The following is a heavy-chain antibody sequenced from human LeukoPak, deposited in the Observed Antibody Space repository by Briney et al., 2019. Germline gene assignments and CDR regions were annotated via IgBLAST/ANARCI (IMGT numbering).Heavy chain of an antibody. CDR1: GGSISSYY. V-gene: IGHV4-59*01. Sequence: KASETLSLTCTVSGGSISSYYWSWIRQPPGKGLEWIGYIYYSGSTNYNPSLKSRVTISVDTSKNQFSLKLSSVTAADTAVYYCARSRVCRGGDCSLDYWGQGTLVTVSS. CDR3: ARSRVCRGGDCSLDY. CDR2: IYYSGST. D-gene: IGHD2-21*01. J-gene: IGHJ4*02.